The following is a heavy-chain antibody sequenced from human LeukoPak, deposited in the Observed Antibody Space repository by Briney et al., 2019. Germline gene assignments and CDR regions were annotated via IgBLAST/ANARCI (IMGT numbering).Heavy chain of an antibody. J-gene: IGHJ4*02. V-gene: IGHV4-4*02. CDR3: ARADYYDSSGYYYVLGY. CDR1: GGSISSSNW. D-gene: IGHD3-22*01. Sequence: SGTLSLTCAVSGGSISSSNWWSWVRQPPGKGLEWIGEIYHSGSTNYNPSLKSRVTISVDKSKNQFSLKLSSVTAADTAVYYCARADYYDSSGYYYVLGYWGQGTLVTVSP. CDR2: IYHSGST.